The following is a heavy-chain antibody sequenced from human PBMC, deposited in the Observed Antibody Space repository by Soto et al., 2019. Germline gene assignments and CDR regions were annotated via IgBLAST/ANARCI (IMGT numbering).Heavy chain of an antibody. CDR3: ARGLWGAGTSRTYYYYMDV. V-gene: IGHV1-8*01. CDR2: MNPNSGNT. D-gene: IGHD1-7*01. J-gene: IGHJ6*03. Sequence: ASVKVSCKASGYTFTSYDINWVRQATGQGLEWMGWMNPNSGNTGYAQKFQGRVTMTRNTSISTAYMELSSLRSEDTAVYYCARGLWGAGTSRTYYYYMDVWGKGTTVTVSS. CDR1: GYTFTSYD.